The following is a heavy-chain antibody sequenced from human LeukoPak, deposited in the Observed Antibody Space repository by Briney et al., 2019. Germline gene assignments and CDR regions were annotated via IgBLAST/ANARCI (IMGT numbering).Heavy chain of an antibody. V-gene: IGHV3-23*01. CDR2: ISGSGGST. J-gene: IGHJ4*02. CDR3: AKDYDSSGPDYFDY. Sequence: GGSLRLSCAASGFTFSSYAMSWVRQAPGKGLEWVSAISGSGGSTYYADSVKGRFTVSRDEPKNTLYLRMNSLRAEDTAVYFCAKDYDSSGPDYFDYWGQGTLVTVSS. D-gene: IGHD3-22*01. CDR1: GFTFSSYA.